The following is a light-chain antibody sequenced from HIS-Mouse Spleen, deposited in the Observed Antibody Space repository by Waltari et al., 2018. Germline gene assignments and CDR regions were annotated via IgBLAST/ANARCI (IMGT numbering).Light chain of an antibody. CDR1: ALPKKY. CDR2: EGR. CDR3: YSTDSSGNHRV. Sequence: SYELTQPPSVSVSPGQTARITCSGDALPKKYAYWYQQKSGQAPVLVIYEGRKRPPGVPERFAGSSSGTMATLTISGAQVEDEADYYCYSTDSSGNHRVFGGGTKLTVL. V-gene: IGLV3-10*01. J-gene: IGLJ2*01.